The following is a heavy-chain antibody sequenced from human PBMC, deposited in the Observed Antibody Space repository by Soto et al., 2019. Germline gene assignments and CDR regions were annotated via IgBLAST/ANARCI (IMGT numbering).Heavy chain of an antibody. CDR3: ARDGSYPHAYFDY. D-gene: IGHD5-18*01. J-gene: IGHJ4*02. Sequence: QVQLVESGGGVVQPGRSLRLSCAASGFTFSSYAMHWVRQAPGKGLEWVAVISYDGSNKYYADSVKGRFTISRDNSKNTLYLQMNSLRAEDTAVYYCARDGSYPHAYFDYWGQGTLVTVSS. CDR1: GFTFSSYA. V-gene: IGHV3-30-3*01. CDR2: ISYDGSNK.